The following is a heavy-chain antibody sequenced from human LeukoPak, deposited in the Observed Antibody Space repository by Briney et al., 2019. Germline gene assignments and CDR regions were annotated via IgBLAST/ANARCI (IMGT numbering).Heavy chain of an antibody. V-gene: IGHV3-23*01. CDR1: GFTFSSYA. CDR3: TKVGLSVAGTRYFDY. Sequence: GGSLRLSCAASGFTFSSYAMSWVRQAPGKGLEWVSAISGSGGSTYYADSVKGRFTISRDNSKNTLYLQMNSLRAEDTAVYYCTKVGLSVAGTRYFDYWGQGTLVTVSS. J-gene: IGHJ4*02. D-gene: IGHD6-19*01. CDR2: ISGSGGST.